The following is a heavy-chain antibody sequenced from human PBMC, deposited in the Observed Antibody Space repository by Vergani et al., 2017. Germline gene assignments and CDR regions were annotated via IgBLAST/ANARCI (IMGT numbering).Heavy chain of an antibody. D-gene: IGHD2-2*02. CDR3: ARESYWDCSSTSCYTLFDY. V-gene: IGHV3-33*01. J-gene: IGHJ4*02. Sequence: QVQLVESGGGVVQPGRSLRLSCAASGFTFSSYGMHWVRQAPGKGLEWVAVIWYDGSNKYYADSVKGRFTISRDNSKNTLYLQMNSLRAEDTAVYYCARESYWDCSSTSCYTLFDYWGQGTLVTVSS. CDR2: IWYDGSNK. CDR1: GFTFSSYG.